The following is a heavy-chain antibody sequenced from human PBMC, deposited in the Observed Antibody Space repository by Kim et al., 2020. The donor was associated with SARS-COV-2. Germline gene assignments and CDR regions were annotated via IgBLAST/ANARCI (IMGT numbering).Heavy chain of an antibody. CDR1: GGSISSGDYY. V-gene: IGHV4-39*01. Sequence: SETLSLTCTVSGGSISSGDYYWSWIRQPPGKGLEWIGSVYYSGSTFYNPSLKSRVTISVDTSENQLSLKPTSVTAADTAVYYVARLEMTGIVGSGCFDP. CDR2: VYYSGST. D-gene: IGHD1-1*01. CDR3: ARLEMTGIVGSGCFDP. J-gene: IGHJ5*02.